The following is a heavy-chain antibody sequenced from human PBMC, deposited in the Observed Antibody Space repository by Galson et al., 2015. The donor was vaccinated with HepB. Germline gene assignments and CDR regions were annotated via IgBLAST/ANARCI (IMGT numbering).Heavy chain of an antibody. D-gene: IGHD3-3*01. CDR2: ISSNSGYI. V-gene: IGHV3-21*06. CDR3: VGSRVTMFAVFIIPPDY. CDR1: GFTFSDYS. J-gene: IGHJ4*02. Sequence: SLRLSCAASGFTFSDYSMNWVRQAPGKGLEWVSFISSNSGYIYYRDSVKGRFTISSDNAKNSVYPQMNSLGAEDTAVYYCVGSRVTMFAVFIIPPDYWGQGTLVTVSS.